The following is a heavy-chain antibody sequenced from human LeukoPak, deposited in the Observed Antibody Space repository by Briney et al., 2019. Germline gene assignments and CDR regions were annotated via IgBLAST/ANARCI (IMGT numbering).Heavy chain of an antibody. CDR3: ARSGHYYDSSGYYMY. J-gene: IGHJ4*02. V-gene: IGHV3-48*01. Sequence: GGPLRLSCAASGFTFSSYSMNWVRQAPGKGLEWVSYISSSSSTIYYADSVKGRFTISRDNAKNSLYLQMNSLRAEDTAVYYCARSGHYYDSSGYYMYWGQGTLVTVSS. D-gene: IGHD3-22*01. CDR2: ISSSSSTI. CDR1: GFTFSSYS.